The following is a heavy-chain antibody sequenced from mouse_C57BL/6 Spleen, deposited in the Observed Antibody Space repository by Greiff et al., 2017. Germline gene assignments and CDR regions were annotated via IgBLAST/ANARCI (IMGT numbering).Heavy chain of an antibody. Sequence: QVQLQQSGPGLVQPSQSLSITCTVSGFSLTSYGVHWVRQSPGKGLEWLGVIWSGGSAAYNAAFISRLSIRKDNSKSQVFFKMNSLQADDTAIYYCARPCNYRYAMDYWGQGTSVTVSS. CDR3: ARPCNYRYAMDY. D-gene: IGHD2-1*01. CDR1: GFSLTSYG. J-gene: IGHJ4*01. CDR2: IWSGGSA. V-gene: IGHV2-2*01.